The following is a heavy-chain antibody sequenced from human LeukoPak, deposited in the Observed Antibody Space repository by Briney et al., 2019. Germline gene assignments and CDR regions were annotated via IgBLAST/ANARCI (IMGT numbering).Heavy chain of an antibody. CDR1: GFTFSRYG. V-gene: IGHV3-30*03. Sequence: GGSLRLSCAASGFTFSRYGMHWVRQAPGKGLEWVAVISYDGSNKYYTDSVKGRFTISRDNSKNTLYLQLNSLRPEDTAVYYCARGLGWLHSWGQGTLVTVSS. D-gene: IGHD3/OR15-3a*01. CDR3: ARGLGWLHS. CDR2: ISYDGSNK. J-gene: IGHJ5*02.